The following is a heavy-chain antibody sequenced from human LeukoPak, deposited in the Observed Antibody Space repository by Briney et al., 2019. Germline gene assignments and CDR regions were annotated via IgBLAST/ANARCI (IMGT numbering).Heavy chain of an antibody. CDR1: GFTFDDYG. Sequence: GGSLRLSCAASGFTFDDYGMSWVRQAPGKGLGWVSGINWNGGSTGYADSVKGRFTISRGNAKNSLYLQMNSLRAEDTAVYYCAELGITMIGGVWGKGTTVTISS. V-gene: IGHV3-20*04. CDR2: INWNGGST. CDR3: AELGITMIGGV. D-gene: IGHD3-10*02. J-gene: IGHJ6*04.